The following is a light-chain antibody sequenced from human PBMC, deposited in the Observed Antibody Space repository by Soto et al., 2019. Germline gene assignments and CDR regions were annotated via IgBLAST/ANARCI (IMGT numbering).Light chain of an antibody. J-gene: IGKJ1*01. CDR1: QSVSSNY. CDR2: GAS. Sequence: EIVLTQSPGTLSLSTGERATLSFRASQSVSSNYLAWYQQKPGQAPRLLIYGASNRATGIPDRFSGSGSGTDFTLTISSLQPDDFATYYCQQYNSYPWTFGQGTKVDIK. V-gene: IGKV3-20*01. CDR3: QQYNSYPWT.